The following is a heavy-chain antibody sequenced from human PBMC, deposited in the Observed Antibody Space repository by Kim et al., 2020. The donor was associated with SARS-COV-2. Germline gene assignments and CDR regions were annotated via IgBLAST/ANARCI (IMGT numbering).Heavy chain of an antibody. D-gene: IGHD3-10*01. J-gene: IGHJ4*02. Sequence: SETRARTCTVSGGSISSYYWSWIRQPPGKGLEWIGYIYYSGSTNYNPSLKSRVTISVDTSKNQFSLKLSSVTAADTAVYYCVRSGSYYNFPLYYFDYWGQGTLVTVSS. CDR3: VRSGSYYNFPLYYFDY. CDR2: IYYSGST. CDR1: GGSISSYY. V-gene: IGHV4-59*13.